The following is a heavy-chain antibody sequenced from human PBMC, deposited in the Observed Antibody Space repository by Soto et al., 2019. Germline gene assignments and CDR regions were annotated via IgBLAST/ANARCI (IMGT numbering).Heavy chain of an antibody. J-gene: IGHJ4*02. CDR2: IYYSGST. Sequence: SETLSLTCTVSGGSISSYYWSWIRQPPGKGLEWIGYIYYSGSTNYNPSLKSRVTISVDTSKNQLSLKLSSVTAADTAVYYCARAWGRVFDYWGQGTLVTVSS. D-gene: IGHD3-16*01. V-gene: IGHV4-59*01. CDR3: ARAWGRVFDY. CDR1: GGSISSYY.